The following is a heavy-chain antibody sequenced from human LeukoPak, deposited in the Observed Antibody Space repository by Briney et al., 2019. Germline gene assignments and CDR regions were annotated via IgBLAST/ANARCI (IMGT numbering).Heavy chain of an antibody. CDR2: ISSSSSYI. V-gene: IGHV3-21*01. CDR1: GFTFSSYS. CDR3: ARDSSSSTSLDV. Sequence: PGGSLRLSCAASGFTFSSYSMNWVRQAPGKGLEWVSSISSSSSYIYYADSVKGRFTISRDNAKNSLYLQMNSLRAEDTAVYYCARDSSSSTSLDVWGQGTTVTVSS. D-gene: IGHD2-2*01. J-gene: IGHJ6*02.